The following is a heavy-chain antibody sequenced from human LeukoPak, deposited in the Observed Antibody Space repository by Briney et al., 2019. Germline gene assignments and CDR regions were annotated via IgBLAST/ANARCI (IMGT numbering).Heavy chain of an antibody. CDR1: GFTFSKYG. D-gene: IGHD1-26*01. Sequence: PGGSLRLSCAASGFTFSKYGMHWVRQAPGKGLEWVAVISYDGSNKYYADSVKGRFTISRDNSKNTLYLQMNSLRAEDTAVYYCAKDNSGSFDYWGQGTLVTVSS. CDR2: ISYDGSNK. J-gene: IGHJ4*02. CDR3: AKDNSGSFDY. V-gene: IGHV3-30*18.